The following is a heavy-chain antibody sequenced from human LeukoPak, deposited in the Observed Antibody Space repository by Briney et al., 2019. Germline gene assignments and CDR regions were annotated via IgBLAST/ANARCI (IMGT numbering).Heavy chain of an antibody. D-gene: IGHD3-16*01. CDR2: INSDGSST. J-gene: IGHJ4*02. CDR3: ARDWGAGHLDY. CDR1: GFTFSSYW. V-gene: IGHV3-74*01. Sequence: PGGSLRLSCAASGFTFSSYWMHWVRQAPGKGLVWVSRINSDGSSTSHADSVKGRFTISRDNAKNTLYLQMNSLRAEDTAVYYCARDWGAGHLDYWGQGTLVTVSS.